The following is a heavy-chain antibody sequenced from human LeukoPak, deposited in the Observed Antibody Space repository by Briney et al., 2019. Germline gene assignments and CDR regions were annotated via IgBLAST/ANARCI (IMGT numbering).Heavy chain of an antibody. CDR2: IYYSGST. V-gene: IGHV4-30-4*01. CDR3: ARGARDYYYDSSGYYY. CDR1: GGSISSGDYY. Sequence: PSETLSLTCTVSGGSISSGDYYWSWIRQPPGKGLEWIGYIYYSGSTYYNPSLKSRVTISVDTSKNQFSLKLSSVTAADTAVYYCARGARDYYYDSSGYYYWRQGTLVTVSS. J-gene: IGHJ4*02. D-gene: IGHD3-22*01.